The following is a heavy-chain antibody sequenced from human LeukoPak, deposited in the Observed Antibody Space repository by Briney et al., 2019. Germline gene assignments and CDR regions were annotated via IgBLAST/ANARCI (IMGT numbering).Heavy chain of an antibody. CDR2: ISYEGSTE. J-gene: IGHJ4*02. D-gene: IGHD1-26*01. CDR3: ARDLSGRYVWDY. CDR1: GFTFSSYA. V-gene: IGHV3-30*04. Sequence: PGGSLRLSCAASGFTFSSYAMHWVRQAPGKGLEWVAFISYEGSTEYYAESVKGRFTVSRDNSKNTLYLQVNSLRAEDTAVYYCARDLSGRYVWDYWGQGTLVSVSS.